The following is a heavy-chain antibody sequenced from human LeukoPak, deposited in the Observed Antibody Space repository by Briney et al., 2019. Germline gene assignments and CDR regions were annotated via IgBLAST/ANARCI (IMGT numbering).Heavy chain of an antibody. CDR3: ARDNYGDYYYYYMDV. CDR1: GFTFTSYG. D-gene: IGHD4-17*01. Sequence: ASVKVSCKASGFTFTSYGISWVRQAPGQGLEWMGWISAYNGNTNYAQKLQGRVTMTTDTSTSTAYMELRSLRSDDTAVYYCARDNYGDYYYYYMDVWGKGTTVTVSS. V-gene: IGHV1-18*01. CDR2: ISAYNGNT. J-gene: IGHJ6*03.